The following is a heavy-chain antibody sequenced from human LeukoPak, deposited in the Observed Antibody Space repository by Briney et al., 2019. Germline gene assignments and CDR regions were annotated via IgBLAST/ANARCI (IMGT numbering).Heavy chain of an antibody. Sequence: GGSLRLSCVASGFTFRSYAMHWVRQAPGKGLEWVAVIWFDGSNEHYADSMKGRVTISRDNYKNTLYLQMYTLRAEDTAVYYCARDQYSSGWSHPGDYWGQGTLVTVSS. CDR1: GFTFRSYA. CDR3: ARDQYSSGWSHPGDY. D-gene: IGHD6-19*01. J-gene: IGHJ4*02. CDR2: IWFDGSNE. V-gene: IGHV3-33*01.